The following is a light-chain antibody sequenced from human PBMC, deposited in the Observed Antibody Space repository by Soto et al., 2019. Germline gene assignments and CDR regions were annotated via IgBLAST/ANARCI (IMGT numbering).Light chain of an antibody. CDR1: QSVLSSSNNKNS. J-gene: IGKJ1*01. V-gene: IGKV4-1*01. CDR2: WAS. CDR3: QQYGSSPPVT. Sequence: DIVSTQSPDSLSVSLGERATINCKSIQSVLSSSNNKNSIAWYQQKPGQPPRLLIYWASTRESGVPDRFSGSGSGTDFTLTISRLEPEDFAVYYCQQYGSSPPVTFGQGTKVDIK.